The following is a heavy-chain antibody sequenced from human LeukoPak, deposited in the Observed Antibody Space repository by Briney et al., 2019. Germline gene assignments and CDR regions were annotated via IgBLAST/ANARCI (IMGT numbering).Heavy chain of an antibody. V-gene: IGHV4-30-4*07. CDR2: IYYSGNT. Sequence: SETLSLTCAVSGGSISSGGYSWSWIRQPPGKGLEWIGYIYYSGNTYYNPSLKSRVTISVDTSKNQFSLKLSSLTAADTAVYYCARGNGDHDAFDIWGQGTMVTVSS. CDR1: GGSISSGGYS. D-gene: IGHD7-27*01. J-gene: IGHJ3*02. CDR3: ARGNGDHDAFDI.